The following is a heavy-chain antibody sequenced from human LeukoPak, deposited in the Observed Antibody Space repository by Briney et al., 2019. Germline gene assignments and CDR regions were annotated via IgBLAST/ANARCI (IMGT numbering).Heavy chain of an antibody. CDR3: ASTLMATTWYFDY. V-gene: IGHV4-59*08. J-gene: IGHJ4*02. Sequence: PSETLSLTCTVSGGSISSYYWSWIRQPPGKGLEWIGYIYYSGSTNYNPSLKSRVTISVDTSKNQFSLKLSSVTAADTAVYYCASTLMATTWYFDYWGQGTLVTVSS. CDR2: IYYSGST. D-gene: IGHD5-24*01. CDR1: GGSISSYY.